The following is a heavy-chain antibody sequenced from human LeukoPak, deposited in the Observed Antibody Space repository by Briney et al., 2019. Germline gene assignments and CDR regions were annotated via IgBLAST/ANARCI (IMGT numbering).Heavy chain of an antibody. V-gene: IGHV3-23*01. CDR2: ISGSGGST. CDR3: AKGTVAGILPFDY. D-gene: IGHD3-3*02. Sequence: GGSLRLSCAASGFTFSSYAMSWVRQAPGKGLEWVSAISGSGGSTYYADSVKGRFTISRDNSKNTLYLQMNSLRAEDAAVYYCAKGTVAGILPFDYWGQGTLVTVSS. J-gene: IGHJ4*02. CDR1: GFTFSSYA.